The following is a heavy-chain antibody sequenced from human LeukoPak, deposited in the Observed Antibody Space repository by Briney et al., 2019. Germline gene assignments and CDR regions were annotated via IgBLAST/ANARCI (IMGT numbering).Heavy chain of an antibody. CDR2: IYTSGST. Sequence: SETLSLTCTVSGGSISSYYWSWIRQPAGKGLEWIGRIYTSGSTNYNPSLKRRVTISVDTSKKQFSLKLSSVTAADTAVYYCARGPFYDFWSSYYFDYWGQGTLVTVSS. CDR3: ARGPFYDFWSSYYFDY. J-gene: IGHJ4*02. D-gene: IGHD3-3*01. V-gene: IGHV4-4*07. CDR1: GGSISSYY.